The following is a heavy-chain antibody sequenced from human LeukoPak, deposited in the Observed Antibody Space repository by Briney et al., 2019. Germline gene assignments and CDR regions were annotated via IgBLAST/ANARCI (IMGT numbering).Heavy chain of an antibody. CDR1: GFTLSSYG. J-gene: IGHJ4*02. Sequence: GGSLRLSCAASGFTLSSYGMHWVRQAPGKGLEWVAVIWYDGSNKYYADSVKGRFTISRDNSKNTLYLQMNSLRAEDTAVYYCARGGSITMVRGVIAYWGQGTLVTVSS. CDR3: ARGGSITMVRGVIAY. V-gene: IGHV3-33*01. D-gene: IGHD3-10*01. CDR2: IWYDGSNK.